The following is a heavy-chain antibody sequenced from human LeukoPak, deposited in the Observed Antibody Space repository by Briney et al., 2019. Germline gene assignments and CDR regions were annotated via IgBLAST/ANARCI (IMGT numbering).Heavy chain of an antibody. D-gene: IGHD6-13*01. CDR2: IYYTGST. CDR1: GGSISSYY. V-gene: IGHV4-59*01. CDR3: ATLYSSTWPIY. Sequence: PSETLSLTCTVSGGSISSYYWSWIRQPPGKGLEWIGYIYYTGSTNYSPSLKSRVTISVDTSKNQFSLKLSSVTAADTAMYYCATLYSSTWPIYWGQGTLVTVSS. J-gene: IGHJ4*02.